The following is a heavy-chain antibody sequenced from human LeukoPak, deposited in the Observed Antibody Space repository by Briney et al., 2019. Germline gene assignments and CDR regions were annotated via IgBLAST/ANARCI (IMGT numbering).Heavy chain of an antibody. V-gene: IGHV3-30*04. CDR3: ARASVRLTNYYYYYMDV. CDR1: GFTFSSYA. D-gene: IGHD4-17*01. CDR2: ISYDGSNK. Sequence: GGSLRLSCAASGFTFSSYAMHWVRQAPGKGLEWVAVISYDGSNKYYADSVKGRFTISRDNSKNTLYLQMNSLRAEDTAVYYCARASVRLTNYYYYYMDVWGKGTTVTVSS. J-gene: IGHJ6*03.